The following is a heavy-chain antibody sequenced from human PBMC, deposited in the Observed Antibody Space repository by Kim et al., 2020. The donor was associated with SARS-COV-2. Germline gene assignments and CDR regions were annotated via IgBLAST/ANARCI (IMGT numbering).Heavy chain of an antibody. D-gene: IGHD6-19*01. V-gene: IGHV4-31*02. CDR3: ARANQYSSGWYEDY. J-gene: IGHJ4*02. Sequence: NPSLKSRVTISVDTSKNQFSLKLSSVTAADTAVYYCARANQYSSGWYEDYWGQGTLVTVSS.